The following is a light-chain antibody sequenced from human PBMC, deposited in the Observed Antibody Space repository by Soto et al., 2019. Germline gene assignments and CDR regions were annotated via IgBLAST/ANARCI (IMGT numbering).Light chain of an antibody. CDR3: SSYTSSSTYV. Sequence: QSALTQPASVSGSPGQSITISCTGTSSDVGGYNYVSWYQQHPGKAPKLMIYEVSNRPSGVSNRVSGSKSGNTASLTISGLQAEDAADYYCSSYTSSSTYVFGTGTKVTVL. CDR1: SSDVGGYNY. J-gene: IGLJ1*01. CDR2: EVS. V-gene: IGLV2-14*01.